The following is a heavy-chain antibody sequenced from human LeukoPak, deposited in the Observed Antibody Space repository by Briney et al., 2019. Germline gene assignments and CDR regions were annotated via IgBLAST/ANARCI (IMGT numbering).Heavy chain of an antibody. J-gene: IGHJ4*02. CDR3: ARRAGDGENYFDY. V-gene: IGHV4-39*01. Sequence: PSETLSLTCTVSGGSISSSSYYWGWIRQPPGKGLEWIGSIYYSGSTYYNPSLKSRVTISVDASKNQFSLKLSSVTAADTAVYYCARRAGDGENYFDYWGQGTLVTVSS. CDR2: IYYSGST. CDR1: GGSISSSSYY. D-gene: IGHD5-24*01.